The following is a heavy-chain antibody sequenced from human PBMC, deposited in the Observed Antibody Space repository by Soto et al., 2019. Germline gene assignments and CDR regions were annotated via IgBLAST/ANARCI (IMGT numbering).Heavy chain of an antibody. CDR3: ARDRGYGDFGC. Sequence: SETLSLTCTVSGGSISSYYWSWIRQPPGKGLEWIGYIYYSGITYYNPSLQSRVTISVDTSNNQFSLNLNSVTDADTAVYYCARDRGYGDFGCWGQGTLVTVSS. V-gene: IGHV4-59*12. CDR2: IYYSGIT. J-gene: IGHJ4*02. CDR1: GGSISSYY. D-gene: IGHD3-22*01.